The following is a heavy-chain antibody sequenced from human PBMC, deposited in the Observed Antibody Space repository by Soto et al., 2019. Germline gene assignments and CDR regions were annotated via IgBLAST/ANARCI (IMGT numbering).Heavy chain of an antibody. D-gene: IGHD3-3*01. V-gene: IGHV1-18*01. CDR3: ARSYDFWSGYYYFDY. CDR2: ISAYNGNT. J-gene: IGHJ4*02. CDR1: GYTFTSYG. Sequence: ASVKVSCKASGYTFTSYGISWVRQAPGQGLEWMGWISAYNGNTNYAQKLQGRVTMTTDTSTSTAYMELRSLRSDDTAVYYCARSYDFWSGYYYFDYWGQGTLVTVYS.